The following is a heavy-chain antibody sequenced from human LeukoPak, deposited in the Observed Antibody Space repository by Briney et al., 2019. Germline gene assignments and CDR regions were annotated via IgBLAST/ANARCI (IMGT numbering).Heavy chain of an antibody. CDR2: IREDGSEK. CDR1: GFIFSSYW. V-gene: IGHV3-7*01. J-gene: IGHJ6*04. CDR3: AELGITMIGGV. Sequence: GGSLRLSCAASGFIFSSYWMSWVRQAPGKGLEWVANIREDGSEKYYVDSVKGRFTISRDNAKNSLYLQMNSLRAEDTAVYYCAELGITMIGGVWGKGTTVTISS. D-gene: IGHD3-10*02.